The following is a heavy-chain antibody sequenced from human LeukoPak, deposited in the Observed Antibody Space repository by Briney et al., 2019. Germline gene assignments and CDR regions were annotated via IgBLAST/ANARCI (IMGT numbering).Heavy chain of an antibody. CDR2: INHSGST. V-gene: IGHV4-38-2*02. CDR3: ARVVVVPAAYIDY. J-gene: IGHJ4*02. Sequence: PSETLSLTCTVSGYSISSGYYWGWIRQPPGKGLEWIGEINHSGSTNYNPSLKSRVTISVDTSKNQFSLKLSSVTAADTAVYYCARVVVVPAAYIDYWGQGTLVTVSS. CDR1: GYSISSGYY. D-gene: IGHD2-2*01.